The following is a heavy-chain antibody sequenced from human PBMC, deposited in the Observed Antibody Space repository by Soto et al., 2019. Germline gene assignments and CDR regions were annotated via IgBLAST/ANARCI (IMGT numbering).Heavy chain of an antibody. Sequence: LSLTCAVSGGSISSGGYSWSWIRQPPGKGLEWIGYIYHSGSTYYNPSLKSRVTISVDRSKNQFSLKLSSVTAADTAVYYCARGVLGSGMDVWGQGTTVTVSS. CDR2: IYHSGST. J-gene: IGHJ6*02. D-gene: IGHD3-10*01. CDR1: GGSISSGGYS. CDR3: ARGVLGSGMDV. V-gene: IGHV4-30-2*01.